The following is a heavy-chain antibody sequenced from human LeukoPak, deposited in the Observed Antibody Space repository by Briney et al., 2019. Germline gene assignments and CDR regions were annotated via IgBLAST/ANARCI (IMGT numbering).Heavy chain of an antibody. CDR3: ARDQSDYYGSGSYSEGSH. Sequence: PGGSLRLSCAASGFTFSSYSMKWVRQAPGKGLEWVSYISSSSKSIYYADPVKGRFTISRDNAKNSLYLQMNSLRDEDTAVYYCARDQSDYYGSGSYSEGSHWGQGTLVTVSS. CDR1: GFTFSSYS. CDR2: ISSSSKSI. V-gene: IGHV3-48*02. J-gene: IGHJ4*02. D-gene: IGHD3-10*01.